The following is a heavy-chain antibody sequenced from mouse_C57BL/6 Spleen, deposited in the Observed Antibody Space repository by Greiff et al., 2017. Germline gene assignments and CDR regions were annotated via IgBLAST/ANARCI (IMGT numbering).Heavy chain of an antibody. J-gene: IGHJ2*01. D-gene: IGHD2-1*01. CDR2: ISYDGSN. CDR3: AREIYYGNRGLFDD. CDR1: GYSITSGYY. Sequence: EVKLVESGPGLVKPSQSLSLTCSVTGYSITSGYYWNWIRQFPGNKLEWMGYISYDGSNNYNPSLKNRISIPRDTSKNQFFLKLNSVTTEDTATYYCAREIYYGNRGLFDDWGQGTTLTVSS. V-gene: IGHV3-6*01.